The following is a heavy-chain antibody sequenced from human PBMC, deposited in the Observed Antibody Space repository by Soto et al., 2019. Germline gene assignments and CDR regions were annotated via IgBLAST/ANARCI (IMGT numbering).Heavy chain of an antibody. J-gene: IGHJ4*02. CDR1: GFTSSDHY. V-gene: IGHV3-72*01. CDR3: ARFSGSYTRGLDY. Sequence: EVQLVESGGGLVQPGGSLRLSCAASGFTSSDHYMDWVRQAPGKGLEWVGRSRNKANSYSTEYAASVKGRFTISRDESKNSLYLQRNSLKTEDTAVYYCARFSGSYTRGLDYWGPGTLVTVSS. CDR2: SRNKANSYST. D-gene: IGHD1-26*01.